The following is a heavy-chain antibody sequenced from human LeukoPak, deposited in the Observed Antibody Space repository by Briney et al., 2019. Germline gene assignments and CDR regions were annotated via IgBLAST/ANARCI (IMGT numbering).Heavy chain of an antibody. CDR1: GFIVSSSY. V-gene: IGHV3-53*01. Sequence: PGGSLRLSCAPSGFIVSSSYMNWVRQAPGEGLGWVLVIYSGGHTRYTDSVKGRFTISTDNSNNTLYLYMNSLRPDDTAVYYCARSTRDGYNHYHYYYMDVWGKGTTVTV. D-gene: IGHD5-24*01. CDR3: ARSTRDGYNHYHYYYMDV. CDR2: IYSGGHT. J-gene: IGHJ6*03.